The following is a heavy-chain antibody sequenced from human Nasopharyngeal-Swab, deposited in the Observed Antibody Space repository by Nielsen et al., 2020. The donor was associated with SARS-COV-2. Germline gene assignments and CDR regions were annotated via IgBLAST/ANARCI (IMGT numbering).Heavy chain of an antibody. V-gene: IGHV4-39*01. J-gene: IGHJ2*01. CDR3: VHSSSWYGIGYFDL. CDR1: GGSISSSSYY. CDR2: IYYSGST. Sequence: SETLSLTCTVSGGSISSSSYYWGWIRQPPGKGLEWIGSIYYSGSTYYNPSLKSRVTISVDTSKNQSSLKLSSVTAADTAVYYCVHSSSWYGIGYFDLWGRGTLVTVSS. D-gene: IGHD6-13*01.